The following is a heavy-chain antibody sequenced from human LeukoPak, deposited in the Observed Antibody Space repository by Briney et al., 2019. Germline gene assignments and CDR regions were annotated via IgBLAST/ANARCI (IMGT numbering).Heavy chain of an antibody. V-gene: IGHV3-33*06. J-gene: IGHJ4*02. CDR2: IWYDGSNK. CDR1: GFTFSSYG. CDR3: AKDTTNYYDSSGFDY. D-gene: IGHD3-22*01. Sequence: GGSLRLSCAASGFTFSSYGMHWVLQAPGKGLEWVAVIWYDGSNKYYADSVKGRFTISRDNSKNTLYLQMNSLRAEDTAVYYCAKDTTNYYDSSGFDYWGQGTLVTVSS.